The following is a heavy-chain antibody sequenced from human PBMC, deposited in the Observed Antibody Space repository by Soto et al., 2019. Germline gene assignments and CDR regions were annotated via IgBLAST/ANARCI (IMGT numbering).Heavy chain of an antibody. Sequence: QVQLVQSGAEVKKPGSSVKVSCKASGGTFSSYAISWVRQAPGQVLEWMGGIIPIFGTANYTQKFQGRVTITADESTSAADMELGSLRSEDADVYYCARGPNGGGYYPFDYWGQGTLVPVSS. CDR3: ARGPNGGGYYPFDY. D-gene: IGHD3-22*01. CDR1: GGTFSSYA. V-gene: IGHV1-69*12. J-gene: IGHJ4*02. CDR2: IIPIFGTA.